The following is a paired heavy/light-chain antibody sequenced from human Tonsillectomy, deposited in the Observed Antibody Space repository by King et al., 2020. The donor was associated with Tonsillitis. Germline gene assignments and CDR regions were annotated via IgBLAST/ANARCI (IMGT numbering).Light chain of an antibody. CDR1: QSVRSSY. J-gene: IGKJ2*01. Sequence: EIVLTQSPGTLSLSPGERATLSCRASQSVRSSYLVWYQQKPGQAPRLLIYDASSRATGIPDRFSGSGSGTDFTLTISRLEPEDFAVYYCQQYGSSPYTFGQGTKLEIK. V-gene: IGKV3-20*01. CDR3: QQYGSSPYT. CDR2: DAS.
Heavy chain of an antibody. D-gene: IGHD3-3*01. V-gene: IGHV3-15*01. CDR1: GFTVSNAW. CDR2: IKSNTDAGTT. J-gene: IGHJ6*03. Sequence: EVQLVESGGGLVKPGGSLRLSCAASGFTVSNAWMNWVRQAPGKGLEWVGRIKSNTDAGTTDYAAPVKGRFTISRDDSKNTSYLQMNSLKTEDTAVYYCSTQYYDFWSGYYPPYYMDVWGKGTTVTVSS. CDR3: STQYYDFWSGYYPPYYMDV.